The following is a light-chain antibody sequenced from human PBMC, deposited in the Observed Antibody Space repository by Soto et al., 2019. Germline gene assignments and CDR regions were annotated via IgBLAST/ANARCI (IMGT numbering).Light chain of an antibody. CDR3: QQYGGSIT. J-gene: IGKJ4*01. Sequence: ETVLTQSPSILSLSPGERATLSCRASQNVRSSSLAWYQQKPGQAPRLLIYAASTRVTGVADRFSGSGSGTDFTLNISRLEAEDIAVYHCQQYGGSITFGGGTTV. V-gene: IGKV3-20*01. CDR1: QNVRSSS. CDR2: AAS.